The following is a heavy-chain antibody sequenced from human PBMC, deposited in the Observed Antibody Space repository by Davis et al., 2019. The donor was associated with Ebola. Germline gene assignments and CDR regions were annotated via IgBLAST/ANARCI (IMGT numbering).Heavy chain of an antibody. CDR2: ISAYNGNT. CDR3: ARDQASSGSYYEVYYYGMDV. J-gene: IGHJ6*04. Sequence: ASVTVSCKASGYTFTSYGISWVRPAPGQGLEWMGWISAYNGNTNYAQKLQGRVTMTTDTSTSTAYMELRSLRSDDTAVYYCARDQASSGSYYEVYYYGMDVWGKGTTVTVSS. V-gene: IGHV1-18*01. CDR1: GYTFTSYG. D-gene: IGHD1-26*01.